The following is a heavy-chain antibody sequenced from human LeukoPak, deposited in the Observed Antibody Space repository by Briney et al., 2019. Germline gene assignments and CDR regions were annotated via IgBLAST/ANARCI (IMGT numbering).Heavy chain of an antibody. CDR1: GGSISSSNW. J-gene: IGHJ6*03. V-gene: IGHV4-4*02. CDR3: ARMGGYCTNGVCLHYYYYYYYMDV. CDR2: IYHSGST. Sequence: PSETLSLTCAVSGGSISSSNWWSWVRQPPGKGLEWIGEIYHSGSTNYNPSLKSRVTISVDKSKNQFSLKLSSVTAADTAVYYCARMGGYCTNGVCLHYYYYYYYMDVWGKGTTVTVSS. D-gene: IGHD2-8*01.